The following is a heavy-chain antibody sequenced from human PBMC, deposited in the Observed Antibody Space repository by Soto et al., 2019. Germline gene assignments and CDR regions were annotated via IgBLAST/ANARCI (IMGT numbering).Heavy chain of an antibody. J-gene: IGHJ3*02. CDR1: GFTVSSNY. V-gene: IGHV3-66*01. CDR2: IYSGGST. CDR3: ARDLIAAAGTAAFDI. Sequence: EVQLVESGGGLVQPGGSPRLSCAASGFTVSSNYMSWVRQAPGKGLEWVSVIYSGGSTYYADSVKGRFTISRDNSKNTLYLQMNSLRAEDTAVYYCARDLIAAAGTAAFDIWGQGTMVTVSS. D-gene: IGHD6-13*01.